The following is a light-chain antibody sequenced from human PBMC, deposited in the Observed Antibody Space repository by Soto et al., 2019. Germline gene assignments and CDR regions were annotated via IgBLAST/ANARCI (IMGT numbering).Light chain of an antibody. CDR3: QQYDSYPFT. J-gene: IGKJ2*01. Sequence: DIQMTQSPSTLSASVGDRVTISCRASQSIQTWLAWYQQRPGKAPNLLIFDASDLASGVSSRFSGSGSGAEFTLTTSSLQADDFATYYCQQYDSYPFTFGRGTRLEIK. CDR1: QSIQTW. V-gene: IGKV1-5*01. CDR2: DAS.